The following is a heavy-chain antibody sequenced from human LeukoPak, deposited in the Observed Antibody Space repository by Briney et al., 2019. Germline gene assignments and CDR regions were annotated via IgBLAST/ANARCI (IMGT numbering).Heavy chain of an antibody. J-gene: IGHJ4*02. D-gene: IGHD3-9*01. V-gene: IGHV3-69-1*01. CDR2: IGSDNKP. Sequence: GGSLRLSCEASGFTFSAYAMTWVRQAPGQGLEWVSSIGSDNKPHYSESVKGRFAISRDNSKSMLFLQLNSLRAEDTAVYYCARDRLHYDSLTGYPADWGQGTLVTVSS. CDR1: GFTFSAYA. CDR3: ARDRLHYDSLTGYPAD.